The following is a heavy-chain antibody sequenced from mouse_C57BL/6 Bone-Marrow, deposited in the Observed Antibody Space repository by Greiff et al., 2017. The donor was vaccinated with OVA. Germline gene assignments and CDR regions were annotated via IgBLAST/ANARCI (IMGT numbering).Heavy chain of an antibody. CDR3: TRDPAYYAMDY. V-gene: IGHV5-9-1*02. J-gene: IGHJ4*01. CDR2: ISSGGDYI. Sequence: EVMLVESGEGLVKPGGSLKLSCAASGFTFSSYAMSWVRQTPEKRLEWVAYISSGGDYIYYADTVKGRFNISRDNARNTLYLHMSSLKSEDTAMYYCTRDPAYYAMDYWGQGTSVTVSS. CDR1: GFTFSSYA.